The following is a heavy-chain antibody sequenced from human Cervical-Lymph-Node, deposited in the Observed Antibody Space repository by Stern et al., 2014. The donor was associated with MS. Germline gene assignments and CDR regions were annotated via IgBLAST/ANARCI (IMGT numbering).Heavy chain of an antibody. J-gene: IGHJ4*02. CDR2: ISPKTGSA. CDR3: ARDRGSYSDY. D-gene: IGHD1-26*01. CDR1: GYTFTAYF. V-gene: IGHV1-2*02. Sequence: QDQLVQSGAEVERPGASVKVSCKASGYTFTAYFLHWVRQAPGQGHAWMGWISPKTGSATYAQKFRDRVAMTRDTSINTGYMEVSSLRSDDTAVYYCARDRGSYSDYWGQGTLVAVSS.